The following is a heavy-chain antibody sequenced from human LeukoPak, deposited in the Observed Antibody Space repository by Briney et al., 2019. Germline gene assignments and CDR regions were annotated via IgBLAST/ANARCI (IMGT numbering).Heavy chain of an antibody. Sequence: RASVKVSCTASGFTFTGYYMYWVRQAPGQGLEWVGWINPNSGGTNYAQKFQGRVTMTGDTSLTTTYMELSSLTYDDTAVYYCARDGLAVLIEFDLWGQGTLVTVSS. J-gene: IGHJ5*02. V-gene: IGHV1-2*02. CDR1: GFTFTGYY. D-gene: IGHD2-15*01. CDR3: ARDGLAVLIEFDL. CDR2: INPNSGGT.